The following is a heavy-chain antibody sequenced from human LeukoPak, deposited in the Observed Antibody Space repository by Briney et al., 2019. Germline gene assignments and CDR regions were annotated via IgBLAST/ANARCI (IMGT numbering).Heavy chain of an antibody. D-gene: IGHD2-15*01. CDR3: ARGGVTATHYYYGMDV. CDR2: IYYSGST. Sequence: SETLSLTCSVSGASINGYYWNWIRQPPGKGLQWIGHIYYSGSTSYNLSLKSRVTISVDTSKKQFSLKLTSVTDVDTAVYYCARGGVTATHYYYGMDVWGKGTTVTVSS. V-gene: IGHV4-59*01. CDR1: GASINGYY. J-gene: IGHJ6*04.